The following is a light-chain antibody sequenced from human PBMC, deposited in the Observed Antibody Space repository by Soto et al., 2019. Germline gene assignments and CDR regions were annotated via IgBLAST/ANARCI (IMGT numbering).Light chain of an antibody. V-gene: IGKV3-15*01. CDR2: DTS. J-gene: IGKJ1*01. Sequence: EIVMTQSPATPSVSPGERAALSCRASQSVSSNLAWYQQKPGQAPRLLIYDTSTRATGIPARFSGSGSGTEFTLTISSLQSEDFAFYFCQQYNNWPKWTFGQGTKVDIK. CDR1: QSVSSN. CDR3: QQYNNWPKWT.